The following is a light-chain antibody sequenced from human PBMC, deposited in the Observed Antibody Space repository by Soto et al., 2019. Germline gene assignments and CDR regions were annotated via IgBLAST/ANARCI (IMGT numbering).Light chain of an antibody. V-gene: IGKV1-5*03. J-gene: IGKJ1*01. CDR3: QQYNSYRA. Sequence: DIKMTQSPSTLSASVGDRVTITCRASQSISNWLAWHQQKPGKAPKLLIYKASNLESGVPSRFSGSGSGTEFTLTISSLQPDDFATYYCQQYNSYRAFGQGTKVDIK. CDR1: QSISNW. CDR2: KAS.